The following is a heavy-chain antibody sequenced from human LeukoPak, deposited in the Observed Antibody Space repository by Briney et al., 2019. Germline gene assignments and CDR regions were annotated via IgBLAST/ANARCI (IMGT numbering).Heavy chain of an antibody. CDR1: GFSLSTSGVD. V-gene: IGHV2-5*02. CDR3: AHSISSGRYMDY. D-gene: IGHD3-22*01. CDR2: IYWADDK. Sequence: SGPTLVKPTRTLTLTCTFSGFSLSTSGVDVGWIRQPPGKALEWLALIYWADDKRYSPSLKSRLTITQDTPKNQVVLTMTNMDPVDTATYYCAHSISSGRYMDYWGQGTLVTVSS. J-gene: IGHJ4*02.